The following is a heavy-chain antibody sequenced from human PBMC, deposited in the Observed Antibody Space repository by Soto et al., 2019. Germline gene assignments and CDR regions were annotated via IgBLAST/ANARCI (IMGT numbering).Heavy chain of an antibody. V-gene: IGHV1-69*12. Sequence: QVQLVQSGAEVKKPGSSVKVSCKASGGTFSSYAISWVRQAPGQGLEWMGEIIPIFGTANYAQKFQGRVTIIADESTSTAYMELGSLRSEDTAVYYCARDRGPSSGYYPYWFDTWGQGTLVTVSS. D-gene: IGHD3-22*01. CDR3: ARDRGPSSGYYPYWFDT. CDR2: IIPIFGTA. CDR1: GGTFSSYA. J-gene: IGHJ5*02.